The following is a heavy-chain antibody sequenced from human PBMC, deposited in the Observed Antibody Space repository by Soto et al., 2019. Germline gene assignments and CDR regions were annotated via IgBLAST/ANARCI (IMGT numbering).Heavy chain of an antibody. J-gene: IGHJ6*02. CDR1: GFTFSSYA. CDR2: ISGSGGST. Sequence: PGGSLRLSCAASGFTFSSYAMSWVRQAPGKGLEWVSAISGSGGSTYYADSVKGRFTISRDNSKNTLYLQMNSLRAEDTAVYYCAKSGRQLAPSYYYYGMDVWGQGTTVTVSS. D-gene: IGHD6-6*01. V-gene: IGHV3-23*01. CDR3: AKSGRQLAPSYYYYGMDV.